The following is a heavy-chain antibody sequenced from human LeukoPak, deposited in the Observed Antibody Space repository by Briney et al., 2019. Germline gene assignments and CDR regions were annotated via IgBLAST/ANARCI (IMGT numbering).Heavy chain of an antibody. J-gene: IGHJ3*02. CDR1: GGTFSSFA. CDR2: IIPILTIA. Sequence: GASVKVSCKASGGTFSSFAISWVRQAPGQGLEWMGRIIPILTIANYAQKFQGRVTITADKSTSTAYMELSSLTSEDTAMYYCARDEWELLRRAGAFDIWGQGTMVTVSS. V-gene: IGHV1-69*04. D-gene: IGHD1-26*01. CDR3: ARDEWELLRRAGAFDI.